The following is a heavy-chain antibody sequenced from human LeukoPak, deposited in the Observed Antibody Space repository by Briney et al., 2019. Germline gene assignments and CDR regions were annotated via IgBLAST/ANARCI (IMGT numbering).Heavy chain of an antibody. V-gene: IGHV3-30*18. J-gene: IGHJ4*02. CDR1: GFTLSIFG. D-gene: IGHD3-3*02. Sequence: PGGSLTLSCAASGFTLSIFGMHWVRQAPGKGLEWVAVISYDGSHKYYEDSVKGRFTISRDNSKNTLYLPMNSLGAEDTAVYYCAKKFPGALASGSDYWGQGTLVTVSS. CDR3: AKKFPGALASGSDY. CDR2: ISYDGSHK.